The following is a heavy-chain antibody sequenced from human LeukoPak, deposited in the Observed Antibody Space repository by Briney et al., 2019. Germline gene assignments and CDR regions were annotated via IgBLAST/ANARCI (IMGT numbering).Heavy chain of an antibody. D-gene: IGHD2/OR15-2a*01. V-gene: IGHV3-30-3*01. Sequence: GGSLRLSCAASGFIFSNYAIHWIRQAPGKGLEWVAVISYDGSSKYYADSVKGRFTISRDNSKNTLYLQMNSLRAEDTAVYYCAREGPRGNSQFDYWGQGTLVTVSS. J-gene: IGHJ4*02. CDR1: GFIFSNYA. CDR3: AREGPRGNSQFDY. CDR2: ISYDGSSK.